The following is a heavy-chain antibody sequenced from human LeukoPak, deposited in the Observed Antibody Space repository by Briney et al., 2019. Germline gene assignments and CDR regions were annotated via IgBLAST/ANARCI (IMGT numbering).Heavy chain of an antibody. CDR3: ARDLNVVPAAILEWLPQYYFDY. CDR2: INPNSGGT. CDR1: GYTFTGYY. D-gene: IGHD2-2*02. J-gene: IGHJ4*02. V-gene: IGHV1-2*02. Sequence: ASVTVSCKASGYTFTGYYMHWVRQAPGQGLEWMGWINPNSGGTNYAQKFQGRVTMTRDTSISTAYMELSRLRSDDTAVYYCARDLNVVPAAILEWLPQYYFDYWGQGTLVTVSS.